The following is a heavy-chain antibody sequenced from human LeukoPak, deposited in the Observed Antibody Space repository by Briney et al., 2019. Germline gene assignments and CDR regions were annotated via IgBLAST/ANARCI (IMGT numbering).Heavy chain of an antibody. D-gene: IGHD3-22*01. Sequence: GGSLRLSCVVSGSTFSSYAMHWVRQAPGEGLEWVAVISYDGSNKYYADSVKGRFTISRDNSKNTLYLQMDSLRAEDTAVYYCARDQTYDSSGYYHYWGQGTLVTVSS. CDR2: ISYDGSNK. V-gene: IGHV3-30-3*01. J-gene: IGHJ4*02. CDR3: ARDQTYDSSGYYHY. CDR1: GSTFSSYA.